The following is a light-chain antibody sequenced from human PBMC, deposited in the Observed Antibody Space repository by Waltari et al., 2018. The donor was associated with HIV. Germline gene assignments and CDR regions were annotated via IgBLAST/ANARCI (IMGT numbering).Light chain of an antibody. J-gene: IGKJ2*01. CDR3: QHLHTYPFT. CDR2: SAS. V-gene: IGKV1-9*01. CDR1: QAITSY. Sequence: DIQLTQSPSFMSASVGDRVTITCRASQAITSYLAWYQQKLGKAPKLLIYSASTLERGVPSRFSGGGSETEFSLTISSLQPEDSATYSCQHLHTYPFTFGQGTKLEIK.